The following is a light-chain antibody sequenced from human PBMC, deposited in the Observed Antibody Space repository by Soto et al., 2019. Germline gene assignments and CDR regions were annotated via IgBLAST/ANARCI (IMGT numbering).Light chain of an antibody. Sequence: QSALTQPASVSGSPGQSITISCTGTSSDVGGYNSVSWYQHHPGKAPKLMIYDVSNRPSGVSNRFSGSKSGNTASLIISGLQAEDEADYYCSSYTSSSTLGVFGGGTKLTVL. J-gene: IGLJ2*01. CDR3: SSYTSSSTLGV. CDR1: SSDVGGYNS. CDR2: DVS. V-gene: IGLV2-14*03.